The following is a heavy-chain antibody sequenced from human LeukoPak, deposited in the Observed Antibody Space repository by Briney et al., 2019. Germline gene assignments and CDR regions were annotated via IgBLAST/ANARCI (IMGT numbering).Heavy chain of an antibody. Sequence: GGSLRLSCAASGFSFSSFGMSWVRQAPGRGLQWVSSISGDGRDTFYADSVKGRFTVSRDNSKTTMFLRMNSLRVEDTALYYCARGARLQPMGEFWGQGTLVTVSS. CDR2: ISGDGRDT. V-gene: IGHV3-23*01. CDR1: GFSFSSFG. CDR3: ARGARLQPMGEF. J-gene: IGHJ4*02. D-gene: IGHD4-11*01.